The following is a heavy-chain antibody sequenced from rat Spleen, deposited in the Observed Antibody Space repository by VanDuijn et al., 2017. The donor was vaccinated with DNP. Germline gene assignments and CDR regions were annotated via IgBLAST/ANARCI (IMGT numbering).Heavy chain of an antibody. CDR1: GYSTTSNY. V-gene: IGHV3-1*01. D-gene: IGHD4-1*01. J-gene: IGHJ2*01. Sequence: EVQLQESGPGLVQPSQSLSLTCSCPGYSTTSNYWGWIRKFPGNKMEWIGHIGYSGSTTYNPSLKSRISITRDTSKNQFFLHLNSVITEDTATYYCVRWVRALDYWGQGVMVTVSS. CDR3: VRWVRALDY. CDR2: IGYSGST.